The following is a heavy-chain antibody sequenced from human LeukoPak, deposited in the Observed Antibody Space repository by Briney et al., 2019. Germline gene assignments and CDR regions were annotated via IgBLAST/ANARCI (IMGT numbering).Heavy chain of an antibody. J-gene: IGHJ4*02. CDR1: GGSTSSGDYY. CDR3: ARGVAVAPVY. V-gene: IGHV4-61*08. D-gene: IGHD6-19*01. CDR2: IYYSGST. Sequence: SETLSLTCTVSGGSTSSGDYYWSWIRQPPGKGLEWIGYIYYSGSTNYNPSLKSRVTISVDTSKNQFSLKLSSVTAADTAVYYCARGVAVAPVYWGQGTLVTVSS.